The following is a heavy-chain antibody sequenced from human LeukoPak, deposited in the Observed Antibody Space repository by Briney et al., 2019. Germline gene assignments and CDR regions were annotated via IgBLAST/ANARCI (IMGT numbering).Heavy chain of an antibody. J-gene: IGHJ3*02. CDR2: IYSDGST. CDR1: GFTVSSNY. Sequence: PGGSLRLSWAASGFTVSSNYMSWVRQPPGKGLEWVSVIYSDGSTYYAASVKGRFSISRDNSKNTVYLQMSSLRAEDTAIYYCARELREHGVFDIWGQGTMVTVTS. CDR3: ARELREHGVFDI. V-gene: IGHV3-53*01. D-gene: IGHD1-26*01.